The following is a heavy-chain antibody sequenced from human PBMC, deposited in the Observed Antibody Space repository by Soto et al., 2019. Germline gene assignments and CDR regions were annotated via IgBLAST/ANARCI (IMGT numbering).Heavy chain of an antibody. CDR2: ISYDGSNK. CDR3: ARDYPSMIWVLKHAFDI. Sequence: GGSLRLSCAASGFTFSSYAMSWVRQAPGKGLEWVAVISYDGSNKYYADSVKGRFTISRDNSKNTLYLQMNSLRAEDTAVYYCARDYPSMIWVLKHAFDIWGQGTMVTVSS. J-gene: IGHJ3*02. CDR1: GFTFSSYA. D-gene: IGHD3-22*01. V-gene: IGHV3-30-3*01.